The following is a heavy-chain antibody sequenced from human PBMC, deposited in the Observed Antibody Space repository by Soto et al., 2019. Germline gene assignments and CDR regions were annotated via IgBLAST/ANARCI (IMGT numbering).Heavy chain of an antibody. V-gene: IGHV1-69*02. D-gene: IGHD2-2*01. CDR3: ASRSVPAAPAFDI. CDR2: IIPILGIA. J-gene: IGHJ3*02. Sequence: SVKVSCKASGGTFSSYTISWVRQAPGQGLEWMGRIIPILGIANYAQKFQGRVTITADKSTSTAYMELSSLRSEDTAVYYCASRSVPAAPAFDIWGQGTMVTVSS. CDR1: GGTFSSYT.